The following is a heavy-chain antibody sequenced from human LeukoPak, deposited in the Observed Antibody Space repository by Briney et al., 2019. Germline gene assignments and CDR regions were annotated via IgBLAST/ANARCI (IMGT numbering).Heavy chain of an antibody. D-gene: IGHD2-21*02. Sequence: GESLKISCKGSGYSFTSYWIGWVCQMPGKGLEWMGIIYPGDSDTRYSPSFQGQVTISADKSISTAYLQWSSLKASDTAMYYCARRSLYCGGDCYDDYWGQGTLVTVSS. J-gene: IGHJ4*02. V-gene: IGHV5-51*01. CDR3: ARRSLYCGGDCYDDY. CDR2: IYPGDSDT. CDR1: GYSFTSYW.